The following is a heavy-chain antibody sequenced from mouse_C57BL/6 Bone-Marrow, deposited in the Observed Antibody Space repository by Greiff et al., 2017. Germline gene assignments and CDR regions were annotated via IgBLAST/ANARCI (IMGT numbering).Heavy chain of an antibody. CDR1: GFTFSSYT. Sequence: EVNLVESGGGLVKPGGSLKLSCSASGFTFSSYTMSWVRQTPEKRLEWVATISGGGGNTYYPDSVKGRFTISRDNAKNTLYLQMSSLRSEDTALYYCARRAYGSSSWYFDVWGTGTTVTVSS. CDR2: ISGGGGNT. CDR3: ARRAYGSSSWYFDV. D-gene: IGHD1-1*01. J-gene: IGHJ1*03. V-gene: IGHV5-9*01.